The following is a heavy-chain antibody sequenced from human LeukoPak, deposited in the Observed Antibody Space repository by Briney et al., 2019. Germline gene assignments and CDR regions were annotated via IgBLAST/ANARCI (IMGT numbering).Heavy chain of an antibody. V-gene: IGHV3-21*06. CDR2: ISSSSSYI. J-gene: IGHJ4*02. Sequence: GGSLRLSCAASGLTFSSYSMNWVRQAPGKGLEWVSSISSSSSYIYYADSVKGRFTISRDNAKNSLYLQMNSLRAEDTAVYYCARDKKTDDYGDYWPWVVDYWGQGTLVTVSS. CDR1: GLTFSSYS. D-gene: IGHD4-17*01. CDR3: ARDKKTDDYGDYWPWVVDY.